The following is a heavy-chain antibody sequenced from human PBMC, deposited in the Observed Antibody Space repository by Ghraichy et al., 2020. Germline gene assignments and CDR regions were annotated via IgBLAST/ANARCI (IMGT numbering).Heavy chain of an antibody. CDR2: ISSSGSYI. J-gene: IGHJ4*02. CDR1: GFTFSTYT. CDR3: ARDLYGDYAFDY. Sequence: GGSLRLSCAASGFTFSTYTVNWVRQAPGKGLEWVSSISSSGSYIYYADSVKGQFTISRDNARNSLYLQMSSLRAEDTAVYYCARDLYGDYAFDYWGQGTLVTVSS. V-gene: IGHV3-21*01. D-gene: IGHD4-17*01.